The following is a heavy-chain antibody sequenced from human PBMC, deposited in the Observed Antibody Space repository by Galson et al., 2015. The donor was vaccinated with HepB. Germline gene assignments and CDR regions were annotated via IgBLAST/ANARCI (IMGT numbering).Heavy chain of an antibody. CDR3: ARSIAVSGTYFSGLDV. J-gene: IGHJ6*02. CDR2: IYSGDSDT. Sequence: KVSCKGSGYKFASFWIAWVRQTPGKGLESMGTIYSGDSDTRYHPTFQGQVTISVDKSISTAYLQWSSLKASDTAMYYCARSIAVSGTYFSGLDVWGQGTTVTVSS. V-gene: IGHV5-51*01. D-gene: IGHD6-19*01. CDR1: GYKFASFW.